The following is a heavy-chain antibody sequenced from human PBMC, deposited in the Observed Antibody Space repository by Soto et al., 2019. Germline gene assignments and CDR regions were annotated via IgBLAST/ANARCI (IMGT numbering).Heavy chain of an antibody. CDR1: GFTFSSYA. CDR3: AKDLTIFGVVIIEAPTPFGY. D-gene: IGHD3-3*01. V-gene: IGHV3-23*01. J-gene: IGHJ4*02. CDR2: ISGSGGST. Sequence: RLSCAASGFTFSSYAMSWVRQAPGKGLEWVSAISGSGGSTYYADSVKGRFTISRDNSKNTLYLQMNSLRAEDTAVYYCAKDLTIFGVVIIEAPTPFGYWGQGTLVTVPS.